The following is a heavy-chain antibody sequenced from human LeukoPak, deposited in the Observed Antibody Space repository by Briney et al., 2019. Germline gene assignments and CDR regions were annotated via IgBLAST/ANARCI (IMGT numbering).Heavy chain of an antibody. CDR2: IYYSGST. V-gene: IGHV4-59*08. J-gene: IGHJ4*02. CDR3: ARSYCSSTSYYDGFDY. CDR1: GGSISSYY. D-gene: IGHD2-2*01. Sequence: SETLSLTCTVSGGSISSYYWSWIRQPPGKGLEWIGYIYYSGSTNYNPSLKSRVTISVDTSKNQFSLKLSSVTAADTAVYYCARSYCSSTSYYDGFDYWGQGTLVTVSS.